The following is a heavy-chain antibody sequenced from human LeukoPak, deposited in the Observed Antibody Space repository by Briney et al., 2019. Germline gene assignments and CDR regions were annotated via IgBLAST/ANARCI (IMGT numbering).Heavy chain of an antibody. D-gene: IGHD1-26*01. J-gene: IGHJ4*02. CDR2: INHSGST. Sequence: SETLSLTCAVYGGSFSGYYWSWIRQPPGKGLEWIGEINHSGSTNYNPSLKSRVTISVDTSKNQFSLKLSSVTAADTAVYYCARGFLPLLRTPGYWGQGTLVTVSS. CDR1: GGSFSGYY. V-gene: IGHV4-34*01. CDR3: ARGFLPLLRTPGY.